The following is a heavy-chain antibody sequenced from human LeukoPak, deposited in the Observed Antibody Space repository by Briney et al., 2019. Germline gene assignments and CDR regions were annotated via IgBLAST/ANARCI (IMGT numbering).Heavy chain of an antibody. V-gene: IGHV4-34*01. CDR1: GGSLSGYY. D-gene: IGHD4-17*01. J-gene: IGHJ4*02. Sequence: SETLSLTCAVDGGSLSGYYWSWIRQTPGKGLEWIGGIRRSGNANYNPSLKSRVTLSIDTSKNHFSLNLTSVTAADTAMYYCARRPMPTTMTSPFDYWGPGAQVTVSS. CDR3: ARRPMPTTMTSPFDY. CDR2: IRRSGNA.